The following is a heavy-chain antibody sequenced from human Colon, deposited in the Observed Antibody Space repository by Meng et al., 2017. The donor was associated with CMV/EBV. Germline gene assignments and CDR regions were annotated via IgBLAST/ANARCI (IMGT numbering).Heavy chain of an antibody. D-gene: IGHD6-13*01. CDR1: GGSISNYY. Sequence: SETLSLTCSVSGGSISNYYWNWIRQTPGQGLEWVGYFDYSGNTNYNPSLKSRVTISVDSSRIQFFLTLTSVTAADTAVYYGAREGGGIAAVQRTDYYGLDVWGQGTTVTVSS. CDR2: FDYSGNT. V-gene: IGHV4-59*01. J-gene: IGHJ6*02. CDR3: AREGGGIAAVQRTDYYGLDV.